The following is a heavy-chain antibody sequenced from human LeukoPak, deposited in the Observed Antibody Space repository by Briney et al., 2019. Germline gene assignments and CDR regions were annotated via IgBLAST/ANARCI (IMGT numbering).Heavy chain of an antibody. CDR1: GGSIISTTYY. D-gene: IGHD3-22*01. V-gene: IGHV4-39*07. J-gene: IGHJ3*02. Sequence: SETLSLTCTVSGGSIISTTYYWGWIRQPPGKGLEWIASIYYSGSPYYNPSLKSRVTISVDTSKNQFSLKLSSVTAADTAVYYCARGYYDSSGYYCYAFDIWGQGTMVTVSS. CDR2: IYYSGSP. CDR3: ARGYYDSSGYYCYAFDI.